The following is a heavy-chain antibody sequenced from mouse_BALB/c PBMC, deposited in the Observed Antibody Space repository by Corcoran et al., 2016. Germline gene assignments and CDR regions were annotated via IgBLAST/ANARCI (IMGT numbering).Heavy chain of an antibody. CDR1: GYTFSSYW. Sequence: QVQLQQSGAELMKPGASVKISCKATGYTFSSYWIEWVKQRPGHGLEWIGEILPGSGSTNYNEKFKGKVTFTADTSSNTAYMQLSSLTSEDSAVYYCARATLHYAMDYWGQGTSVTVSS. V-gene: IGHV1-9*01. CDR2: ILPGSGST. CDR3: ARATLHYAMDY. D-gene: IGHD1-1*01. J-gene: IGHJ4*01.